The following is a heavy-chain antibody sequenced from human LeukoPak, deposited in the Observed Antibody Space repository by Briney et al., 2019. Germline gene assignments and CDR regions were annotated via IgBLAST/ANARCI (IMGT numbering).Heavy chain of an antibody. CDR1: GYTFTSYD. CDR2: MNPNSGNT. D-gene: IGHD6-19*01. Sequence: ASAKVSCKASGYTFTSYDINWVRQATGQGLEWMGWMNPNSGNTGYAQKFQGGVTMTRNTSISTAYMELSSLRSEDTAVYYCASRYSSGWFGPYNWFDPWGQGTLVTVSS. J-gene: IGHJ5*02. CDR3: ASRYSSGWFGPYNWFDP. V-gene: IGHV1-8*01.